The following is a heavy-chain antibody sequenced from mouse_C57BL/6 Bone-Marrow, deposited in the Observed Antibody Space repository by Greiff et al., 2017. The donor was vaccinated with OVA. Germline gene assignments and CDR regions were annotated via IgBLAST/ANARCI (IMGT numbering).Heavy chain of an antibody. D-gene: IGHD2-4*01. CDR2: IRYDGGT. Sequence: EVQLEESGPGLVKPSQSLSLTCSVTGYSITSGYFWNWIRRFPGNKLEWMGYIRYDGGTNYNPSFKNRISITPDTSKNQFFLKMTAVTTDDTATYYCAREESYDCHFDFWGQGTTLTVSS. J-gene: IGHJ2*01. CDR1: GYSITSGYF. CDR3: AREESYDCHFDF. V-gene: IGHV3-6*01.